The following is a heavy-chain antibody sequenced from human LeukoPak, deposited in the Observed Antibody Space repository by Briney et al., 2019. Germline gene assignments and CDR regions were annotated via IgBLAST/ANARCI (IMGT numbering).Heavy chain of an antibody. Sequence: SVKVPCKASGGTFSSYAISWVRQAPGQGLEWMGGIIPIFGTANYAQKFQGRVTITADESTSTAYMELSSLRSEDTAVYYCARLKLQYYYDSSGRGGYFDYWGQGTLVTVSS. CDR2: IIPIFGTA. J-gene: IGHJ4*02. V-gene: IGHV1-69*13. D-gene: IGHD3-22*01. CDR1: GGTFSSYA. CDR3: ARLKLQYYYDSSGRGGYFDY.